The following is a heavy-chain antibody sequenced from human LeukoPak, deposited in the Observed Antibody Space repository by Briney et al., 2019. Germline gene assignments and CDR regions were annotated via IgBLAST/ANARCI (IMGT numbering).Heavy chain of an antibody. CDR2: INHSGST. CDR1: GGSFSGYY. D-gene: IGHD5-12*01. J-gene: IGHJ4*02. Sequence: SETLSLTCAVYGGSFSGYYWSWIRKPPGKGLEWIGEINHSGSTNYNPSLKSRVTISVDTSKNQFSLKLSSVTAADTAVYYCARGSRYKPLNYWGQGTLVTVSS. V-gene: IGHV4-34*01. CDR3: ARGSRYKPLNY.